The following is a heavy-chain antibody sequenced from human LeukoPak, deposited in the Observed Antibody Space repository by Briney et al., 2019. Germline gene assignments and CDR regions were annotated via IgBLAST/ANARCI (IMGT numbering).Heavy chain of an antibody. Sequence: GGSLRLSCAASGFTFGTNAMTWVRQAPGKGLEWVSAISGSGDRTYYADSVKGRFTISRDNSKNTLFLQVNSLRAEDTAVYYCAKEQNSKGYYDYWGLGTLVTVSS. CDR1: GFTFGTNA. CDR3: AKEQNSKGYYDY. D-gene: IGHD4-23*01. V-gene: IGHV3-23*01. J-gene: IGHJ4*02. CDR2: ISGSGDRT.